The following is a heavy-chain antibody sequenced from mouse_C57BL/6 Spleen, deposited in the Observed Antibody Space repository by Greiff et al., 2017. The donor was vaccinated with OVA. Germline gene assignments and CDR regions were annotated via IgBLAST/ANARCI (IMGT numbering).Heavy chain of an antibody. D-gene: IGHD2-1*01. J-gene: IGHJ4*01. CDR3: TRSYGNYGAMDY. Sequence: VQLKQSGAELVRPGASVTLSCKASGYTFTDYEMHWVKQTPVHGLEWIGAIDPETGGTAYNQKFKGKAILTADKSSSTAYMELRSLASEDSAVYYCTRSYGNYGAMDYWGQGTSVTVSS. CDR1: GYTFTDYE. V-gene: IGHV1-15*01. CDR2: IDPETGGT.